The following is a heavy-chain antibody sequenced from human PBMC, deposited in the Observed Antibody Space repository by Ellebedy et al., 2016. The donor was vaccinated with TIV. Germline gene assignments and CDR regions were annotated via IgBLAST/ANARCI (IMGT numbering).Heavy chain of an antibody. CDR3: ARTYGFFDY. Sequence: SETLSLTCTVSGGSVSSGSYYWSWIRQPPGKGLEWIGYIYYSGSTNYNPSLKSRVTISVDTSKNQFSLKLSSVTAADTAVYYCARTYGFFDYWGQGTLVTVSS. CDR1: GGSVSSGSYY. J-gene: IGHJ4*02. V-gene: IGHV4-61*01. D-gene: IGHD4-17*01. CDR2: IYYSGST.